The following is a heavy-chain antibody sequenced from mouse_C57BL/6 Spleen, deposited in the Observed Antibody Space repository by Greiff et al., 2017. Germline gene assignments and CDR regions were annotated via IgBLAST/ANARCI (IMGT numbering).Heavy chain of an antibody. J-gene: IGHJ4*01. CDR3: ANTGYYVAMDY. CDR1: GYTFTSYW. V-gene: IGHV1-69*01. D-gene: IGHD2-3*01. CDR2: IDPSDSYT. Sequence: QVQLQQPGAELVMPGASVKLSCKASGYTFTSYWMHWVKQRPGQGLEWIGEIDPSDSYTNYNQKFKGKSTLTVDKSSSTAYMQLSSLTSEDSAVYYCANTGYYVAMDYWGQGTSVTVSS.